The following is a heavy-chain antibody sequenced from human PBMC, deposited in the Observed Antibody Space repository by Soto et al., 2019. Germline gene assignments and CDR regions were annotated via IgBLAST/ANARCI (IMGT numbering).Heavy chain of an antibody. J-gene: IGHJ4*02. CDR2: ISGSGGST. CDR1: GFNFRSYA. V-gene: IGHV3-23*01. Sequence: GGSLRLSCAASGFNFRSYAMSWVRQAPGKGLEWVSAISGSGGSTYYADSVKGRFTISRDNSKNTLYLQMNSLRAEDTAVYYCAKAHVLRFLWGRYYFDFWGQGTLVTVSS. D-gene: IGHD3-3*01. CDR3: AKAHVLRFLWGRYYFDF.